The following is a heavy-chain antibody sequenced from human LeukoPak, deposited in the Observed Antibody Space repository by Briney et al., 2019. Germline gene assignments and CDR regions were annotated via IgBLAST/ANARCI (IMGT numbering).Heavy chain of an antibody. CDR1: GFTFSSYS. Sequence: GGSLRLSRAASGFTFSSYSMNWVRQAPGKGLEWVSSISSSSSYIYYADSVKGRFTISRDNAKNSLYLQMNSLRAEDTAVYYCARGTSSGWSYFDYWGQGTLVTVSS. D-gene: IGHD6-19*01. CDR2: ISSSSSYI. V-gene: IGHV3-21*01. J-gene: IGHJ4*02. CDR3: ARGTSSGWSYFDY.